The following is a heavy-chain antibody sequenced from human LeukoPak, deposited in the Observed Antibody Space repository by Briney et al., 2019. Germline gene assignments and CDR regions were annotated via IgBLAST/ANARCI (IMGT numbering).Heavy chain of an antibody. J-gene: IGHJ3*02. Sequence: PSETLSLTCTVSGGSISSYYWSWIRQPPGKGLEWIGYIYYSGSTDYNPSLKSRVTISVDTSKNQFSLKLSSVTAADTAVYYCARDRGPRYDYVWGSYLPDAFDIWGQGTMVTVSS. CDR1: GGSISSYY. CDR2: IYYSGST. CDR3: ARDRGPRYDYVWGSYLPDAFDI. V-gene: IGHV4-59*01. D-gene: IGHD3-16*02.